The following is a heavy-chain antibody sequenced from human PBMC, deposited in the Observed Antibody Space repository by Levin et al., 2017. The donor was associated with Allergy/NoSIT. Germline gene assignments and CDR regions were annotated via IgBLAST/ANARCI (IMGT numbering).Heavy chain of an antibody. CDR1: GGSISSSY. V-gene: IGHV4-59*01. D-gene: IGHD4-11*01. Sequence: SETLSLTCSVSGGSISSSYWSWIRQPPGKGLEWIGYIYYSGSTNYNPSLKSRVTISVDTSKTQFSLKLSSVTAADTAVYYCARDRSTVTTRGVFDYGMDVWGQGTTVTVSS. CDR2: IYYSGST. CDR3: ARDRSTVTTRGVFDYGMDV. J-gene: IGHJ6*02.